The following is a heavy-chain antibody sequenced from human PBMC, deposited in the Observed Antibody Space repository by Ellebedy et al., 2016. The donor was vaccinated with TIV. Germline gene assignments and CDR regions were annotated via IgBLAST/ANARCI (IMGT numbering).Heavy chain of an antibody. J-gene: IGHJ4*02. V-gene: IGHV1-2*02. CDR2: INPNSGGT. CDR3: AVIGAPDY. CDR1: GYTFTGYY. Sequence: ASVKVSXKASGYTFTGYYMHWVRQAPGQGLEWMGWINPNSGGTNYAQKFQGRVTMTRDTSISTVYMELSSLRSEDTAVYYCAVIGAPDYWGQGTLVTVSS. D-gene: IGHD3-10*01.